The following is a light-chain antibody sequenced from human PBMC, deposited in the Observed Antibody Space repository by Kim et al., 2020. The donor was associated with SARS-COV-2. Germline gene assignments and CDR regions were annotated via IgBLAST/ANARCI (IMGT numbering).Light chain of an antibody. Sequence: SLSPGESAPLSCRARQSVSSYLAWYQQKPGQAPRLLIYDASNRATGIPARFSGSGSGTDFTLTISSLEPEDFAVYYCQQRSNWPVSFGQGTKLEI. J-gene: IGKJ2*03. CDR1: QSVSSY. CDR3: QQRSNWPVS. CDR2: DAS. V-gene: IGKV3-11*01.